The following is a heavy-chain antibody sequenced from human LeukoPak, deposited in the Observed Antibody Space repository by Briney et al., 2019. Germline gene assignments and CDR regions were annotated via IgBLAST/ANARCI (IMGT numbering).Heavy chain of an antibody. CDR1: GFTFSSYA. V-gene: IGHV3-30*18. J-gene: IGHJ3*02. Sequence: GGSLRLSCAASGFTFSSYARHWVRQAPGKGLEWVAVISYDGSVKFYADSVKGRFIISRDNSKNTLYLQMNSLRAEDTSVYYCAKVGCSGGNCYAAFDIWGQGTMVTVSS. CDR3: AKVGCSGGNCYAAFDI. D-gene: IGHD2-15*01. CDR2: ISYDGSVK.